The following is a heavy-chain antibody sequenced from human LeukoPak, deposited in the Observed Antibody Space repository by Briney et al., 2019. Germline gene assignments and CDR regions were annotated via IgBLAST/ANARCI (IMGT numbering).Heavy chain of an antibody. V-gene: IGHV1-46*01. J-gene: IGHJ6*02. CDR1: GYTFTSYY. Sequence: ASVKVSCKASGYTFTSYYMHWVRQAPGQGLEWMGIINPSGGSTNYAQKFQGRVTMTRDTSASTVYMELSSLRSEDTAVYYCARDPYDSSGYYFERYGMDVWGQGTTVTVSS. CDR2: INPSGGST. CDR3: ARDPYDSSGYYFERYGMDV. D-gene: IGHD3-22*01.